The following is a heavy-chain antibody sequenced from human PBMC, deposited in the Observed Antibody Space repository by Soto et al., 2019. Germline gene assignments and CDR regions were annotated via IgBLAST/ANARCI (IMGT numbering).Heavy chain of an antibody. J-gene: IGHJ4*02. CDR3: ARESEDLTSNFDY. Sequence: GGSLRLSCAASGFPFNNYAMHWVRQAPGKGLEWVAVIWHDGSNEHYADSVKGRFRIARDNSNNTLYLQMNSLRAEDTAVYYCARESEDLTSNFDYWGQGTLVTVSS. V-gene: IGHV3-33*01. CDR1: GFPFNNYA. CDR2: IWHDGSNE.